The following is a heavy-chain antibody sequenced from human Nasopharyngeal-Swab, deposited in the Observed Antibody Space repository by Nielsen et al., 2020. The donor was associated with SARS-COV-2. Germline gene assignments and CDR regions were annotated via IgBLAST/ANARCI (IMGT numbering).Heavy chain of an antibody. V-gene: IGHV4-34*01. CDR3: ARGGNCSGGSCYSKWRSIWYFDL. CDR1: GGSFSAYY. Sequence: SETLSLTSAVYGGSFSAYYWSWIRQPPGKGLEWIGEINHSGSTNYNPSLKSRVTISIDTSKNQFSLKLSSVTAADTAVYYCARGGNCSGGSCYSKWRSIWYFDLWGRGTLVTVSS. J-gene: IGHJ2*01. CDR2: INHSGST. D-gene: IGHD2-15*01.